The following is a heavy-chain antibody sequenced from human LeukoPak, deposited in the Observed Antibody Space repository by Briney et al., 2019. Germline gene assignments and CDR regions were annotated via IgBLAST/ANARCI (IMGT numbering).Heavy chain of an antibody. CDR2: INSDGSST. V-gene: IGHV3-74*01. D-gene: IGHD3-22*01. CDR1: GFTFSRYW. Sequence: PGGSLRLSRAASGFTFSRYWMHWVRQAPGKGLVWVSRINSDGSSTTYADSVKGRFTISRDNAKNTLYLQMNSLRAEDTAIYYCVKGGFTYYDDWGQGTLVTVSS. J-gene: IGHJ4*02. CDR3: VKGGFTYYDD.